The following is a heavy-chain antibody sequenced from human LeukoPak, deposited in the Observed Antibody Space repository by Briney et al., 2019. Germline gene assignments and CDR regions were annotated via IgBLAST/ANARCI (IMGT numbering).Heavy chain of an antibody. CDR2: INPHSGNT. J-gene: IGHJ5*02. CDR3: ARDTHYGLDP. V-gene: IGHV1-2*02. Sequence: ASVKVSCKASGYTFSAYYIHWVRQAPGQGLEWMGWINPHSGNTNYAQKFQGRVTMTKDTSITTAYMELTRLGSDDTAVYYCARDTHYGLDPWGQGTLVTVSS. CDR1: GYTFSAYY. D-gene: IGHD3-16*01.